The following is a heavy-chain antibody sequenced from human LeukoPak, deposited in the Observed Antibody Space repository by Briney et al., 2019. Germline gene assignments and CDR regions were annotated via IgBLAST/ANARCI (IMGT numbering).Heavy chain of an antibody. Sequence: GGSLRLSCVVSGFTVSSSYMTWVRQAPGKGLEWVANIKTDASEKYYADSVKGRFTISRDNAKMSLYLQMNSLRVEDTAVYYCATYSTRNAREFQSWGQGTLVTVSS. J-gene: IGHJ1*01. CDR3: ATYSTRNAREFQS. CDR2: IKTDASEK. CDR1: GFTVSSSY. D-gene: IGHD4-11*01. V-gene: IGHV3-7*01.